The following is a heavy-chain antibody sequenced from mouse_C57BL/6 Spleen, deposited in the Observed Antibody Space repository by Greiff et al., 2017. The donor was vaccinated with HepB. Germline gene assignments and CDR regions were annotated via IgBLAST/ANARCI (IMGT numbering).Heavy chain of an antibody. J-gene: IGHJ1*03. V-gene: IGHV1-82*01. D-gene: IGHD1-1*02. CDR3: GWCCGVYWWFDF. CDR2: IYPGDGDT. CDR1: GYAFSSSW. Sequence: QVQLKESGPELVKPGASVKISCKASGYAFSSSWMNWVKQRPGQGLEWIGRIYPGDGDTNYNVKFKGKATLTADTSSSTAYMQLSSLTSADSAVYYCGWCCGVYWWFDFWGTGTAVTVSA.